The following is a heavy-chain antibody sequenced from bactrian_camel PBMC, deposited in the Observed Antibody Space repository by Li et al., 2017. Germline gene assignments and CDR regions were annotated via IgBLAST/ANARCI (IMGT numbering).Heavy chain of an antibody. Sequence: DVQLVESGGGSVQAEGSLRLSCVASAEYTYKAACMSWFRQAPGKEREGVATIDRDGITSYAESVKGRFTISRDNAKNTVYLQMNSLEPEDTAAYYCAAIIQCRANWNETGTYNYWGQGTQVTVS. CDR1: AEYTYKAAC. CDR2: IDRDGIT. V-gene: IGHV3S10*01. D-gene: IGHD8*01. J-gene: IGHJ4*01. CDR3: AAIIQCRANWNETGTYNY.